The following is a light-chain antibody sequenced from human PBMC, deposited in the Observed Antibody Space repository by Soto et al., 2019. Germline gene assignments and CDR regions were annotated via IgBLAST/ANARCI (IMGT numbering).Light chain of an antibody. CDR2: DAS. CDR3: QQYNSWLT. V-gene: IGKV3-15*01. J-gene: IGKJ4*01. Sequence: IVMTQTPATLSVSPRGRVTLSCRASQSVSYHVAWYQQKPGQTPRLVIYDASTRASGIPARFSGTRSGTEFSLTVSSLQSEDFGIYYCQQYNSWLTFGGGTRVDIK. CDR1: QSVSYH.